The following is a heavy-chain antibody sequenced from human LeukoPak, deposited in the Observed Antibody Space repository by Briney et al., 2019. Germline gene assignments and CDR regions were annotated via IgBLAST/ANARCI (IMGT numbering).Heavy chain of an antibody. D-gene: IGHD5-12*01. CDR1: GYTFNRYG. V-gene: IGHV1-18*01. CDR3: ARDYGYGVTVMISDDY. CDR2: ISGYNGNT. Sequence: ASVKVSCKASGYTFNRYGITWVRQAPGQGLEWMEWISGYNGNTNYAQKLQGRVTMTTDTSTSTAYMELRSLRSDDTAMYYCARDYGYGVTVMISDDYWGQGTLVTVSS. J-gene: IGHJ4*02.